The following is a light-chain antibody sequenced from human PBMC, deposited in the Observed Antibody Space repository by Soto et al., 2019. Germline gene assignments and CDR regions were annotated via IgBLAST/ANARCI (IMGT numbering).Light chain of an antibody. J-gene: IGKJ2*01. CDR3: QQYGGVPYT. CDR1: ESISRDY. CDR2: GAS. V-gene: IGKV3-20*01. Sequence: EIVLTQSPGTLSLSPGQSATLSCRASESISRDYLAWYQQRLGQAPRLLIYGASSGATGIPDRFSGSGSGTDFTLTISRLEPEDFAIYYCQQYGGVPYTFGQGTKLEIK.